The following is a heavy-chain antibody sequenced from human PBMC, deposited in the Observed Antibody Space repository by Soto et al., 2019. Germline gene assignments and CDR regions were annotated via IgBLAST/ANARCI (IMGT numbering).Heavy chain of an antibody. V-gene: IGHV4-59*08. CDR3: ARFGHNAFDI. CDR2: IYYSRST. CDR1: GGSISSYY. Sequence: PSETLSLTCTVSGGSISSYYWSWIRQPPGKGLEWIGYIYYSRSTNYNPSLKSRVTISVDTSKNQFSLKLSSVTAADTAVYYCARFGHNAFDIWGQGTMVTVSS. J-gene: IGHJ3*02. D-gene: IGHD3-16*01.